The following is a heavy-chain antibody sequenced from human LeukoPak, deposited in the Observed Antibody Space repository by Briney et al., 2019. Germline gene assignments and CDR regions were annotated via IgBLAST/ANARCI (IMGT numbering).Heavy chain of an antibody. J-gene: IGHJ4*02. D-gene: IGHD6-13*01. CDR3: AKDTYSSSWYATNCDY. Sequence: PGRSLRLSCAASGFTFDDYAMHWVRQAPGKGLEWASGISWNSGSIGYADSVKGRFTISRDNAKNSLYLQMNSLRAEDTALYYCAKDTYSSSWYATNCDYWGQGTLVTVSS. V-gene: IGHV3-9*01. CDR2: ISWNSGSI. CDR1: GFTFDDYA.